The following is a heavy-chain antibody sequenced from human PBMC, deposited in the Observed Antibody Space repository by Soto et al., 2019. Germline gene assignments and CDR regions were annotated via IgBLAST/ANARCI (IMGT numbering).Heavy chain of an antibody. CDR1: GFTFSNYW. D-gene: IGHD2-2*01. V-gene: IGHV3-74*01. CDR2: INSDGSST. Sequence: GGSLRLSCAASGFTFSNYWMHWVRQAPGKGLVWVSRINSDGSSTSHADSVKGRFTISRDNAKNTVYLHMNSLRAEDMAVYYCTRATAVSFDYWGQGALVTVSS. CDR3: TRATAVSFDY. J-gene: IGHJ4*02.